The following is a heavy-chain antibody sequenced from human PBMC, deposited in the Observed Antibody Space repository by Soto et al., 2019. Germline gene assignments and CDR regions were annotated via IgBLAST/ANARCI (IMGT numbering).Heavy chain of an antibody. CDR1: GYTLTELS. V-gene: IGHV1-24*01. CDR2: FDPEDGET. CDR3: ARNSSGWYFPLLDY. D-gene: IGHD6-19*01. J-gene: IGHJ4*02. Sequence: ASVKVSCKVSGYTLTELSMHRVRQAPGKGLEWMGGFDPEDGETIYAQKFQGRVTMTEDTSTDTAYMELSSLRSEDTAVYYCARNSSGWYFPLLDYWGQGTLVTVSS.